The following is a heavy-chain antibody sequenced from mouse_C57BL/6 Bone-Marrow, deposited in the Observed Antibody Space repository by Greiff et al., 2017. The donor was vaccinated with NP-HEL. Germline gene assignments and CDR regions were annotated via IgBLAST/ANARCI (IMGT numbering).Heavy chain of an antibody. D-gene: IGHD1-1*01. Sequence: EVKVEESGGGLVQPGGSMKLSCAASGFTFSDSWMDWVRQSPEKGLEWVAEIRNKANNHATYYAESVKARFTISRDDSKSSIYLQMNSLRAEDTGMYYCTDGSNYYAMDYWGQGTSLTVSS. CDR1: GFTFSDSW. CDR2: IRNKANNHAT. CDR3: TDGSNYYAMDY. J-gene: IGHJ4*01. V-gene: IGHV6-6*01.